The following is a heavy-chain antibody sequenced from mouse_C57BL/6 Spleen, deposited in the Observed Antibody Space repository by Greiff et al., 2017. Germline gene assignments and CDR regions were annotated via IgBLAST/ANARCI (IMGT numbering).Heavy chain of an antibody. CDR2: ISSGGSYT. D-gene: IGHD2-3*01. CDR3: ARRYDHYFDY. Sequence: EVQLVESGGDLVKPGGSLKLSCAASGFTFSSYGMSWVRQTPDKRLEWVATISSGGSYTYYPDSVKGRVTISRDNAKNTLYLQMSSLKSEDTAMYYCARRYDHYFDYWGQGTTLTVSS. J-gene: IGHJ2*01. CDR1: GFTFSSYG. V-gene: IGHV5-6*01.